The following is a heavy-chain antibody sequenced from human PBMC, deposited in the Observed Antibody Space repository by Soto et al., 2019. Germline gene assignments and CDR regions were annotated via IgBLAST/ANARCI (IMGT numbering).Heavy chain of an antibody. J-gene: IGHJ6*02. V-gene: IGHV3-15*07. D-gene: IGHD3-16*01. CDR2: IKSKTDGGTT. CDR3: TTDSRDEADYDYVWGSYSGKVYYYYYGMDV. Sequence: GGSLRLSCAASGFTFSNAWMNWVRQAPGKGLEWVGRIKSKTDGGTTDYAAPVKGRFTISRDDSKNTLYLQMNSLKTEDTAVYYCTTDSRDEADYDYVWGSYSGKVYYYYYGMDVWGQGTTVTVSS. CDR1: GFTFSNAW.